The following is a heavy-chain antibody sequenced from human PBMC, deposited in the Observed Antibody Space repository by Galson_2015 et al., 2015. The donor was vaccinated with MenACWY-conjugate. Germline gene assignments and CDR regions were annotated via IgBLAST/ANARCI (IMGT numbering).Heavy chain of an antibody. CDR2: IYYSGST. CDR3: ARHPPGGRGMDV. D-gene: IGHD1-26*01. V-gene: IGHV4-59*08. CDR1: GGSISSYY. J-gene: IGHJ6*02. Sequence: ETLSLTCTVSGGSISSYYWSWIRQPPGKGLEWIGYIYYSGSTNYNPSLKSRVPISVDTSKNQFSLKLSSVTAADTAVYYCARHPPGGRGMDVWGQGTTVTVSS.